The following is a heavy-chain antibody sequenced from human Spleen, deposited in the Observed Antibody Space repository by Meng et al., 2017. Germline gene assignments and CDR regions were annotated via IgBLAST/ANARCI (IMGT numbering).Heavy chain of an antibody. Sequence: QVQLQQWGAVLLKPSATLSLTCVVSGGSFSGYYWSWIRQPPGKGLEWIGEVNHSGNTNYNPSLKSRVTISVDTSKNQFSLNLSSVTAADTAVYYCARGTPVVTPRWLDYWGQGTLVTVSS. D-gene: IGHD4-23*01. V-gene: IGHV4-34*01. CDR2: VNHSGNT. CDR1: GGSFSGYY. J-gene: IGHJ4*02. CDR3: ARGTPVVTPRWLDY.